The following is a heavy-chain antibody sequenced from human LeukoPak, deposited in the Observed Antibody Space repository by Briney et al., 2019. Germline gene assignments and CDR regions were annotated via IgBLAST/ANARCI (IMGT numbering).Heavy chain of an antibody. CDR3: AKSGSYSPYFDY. J-gene: IGHJ4*02. CDR2: ISYDGSNK. CDR1: GFTFSSYG. D-gene: IGHD1-26*01. Sequence: GGSLRLSCAASGFTFSSYGMHWVRQAPGKGLEWVAVISYDGSNKYYADSVKGRFTISRDNSKNTLYLQMNSLRAEDTAVYYCAKSGSYSPYFDYWGQGTLVTVSS. V-gene: IGHV3-30*18.